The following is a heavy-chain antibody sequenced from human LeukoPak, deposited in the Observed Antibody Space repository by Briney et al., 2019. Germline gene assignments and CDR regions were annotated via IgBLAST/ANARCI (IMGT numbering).Heavy chain of an antibody. CDR2: IYTSGST. Sequence: SETLSLACTVAGGSISSYYWSWIRQPPGKGLERIEYIYTSGSTNYNPSLKSRVTISVDTSKNQFSLKLNSVTAADTAVYYCARHEGGYDSNFDYWGQGTLVTVSS. D-gene: IGHD5-12*01. J-gene: IGHJ4*02. CDR3: ARHEGGYDSNFDY. CDR1: GGSISSYY. V-gene: IGHV4-4*09.